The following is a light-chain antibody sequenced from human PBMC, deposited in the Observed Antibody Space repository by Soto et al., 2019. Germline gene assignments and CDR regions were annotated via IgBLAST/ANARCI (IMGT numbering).Light chain of an antibody. J-gene: IGKJ1*01. V-gene: IGKV3-20*01. CDR3: PPYATSART. CDR2: DAS. CDR1: QSVSRTY. Sequence: GKSVALGGRGSQSVSRTYLAWYQQKPGQAPRLLIYDASNRATGFPDRFSGSGSGTDFILMLCRHYREAFAAYYWPPYATSARTFGLGTKVDIK.